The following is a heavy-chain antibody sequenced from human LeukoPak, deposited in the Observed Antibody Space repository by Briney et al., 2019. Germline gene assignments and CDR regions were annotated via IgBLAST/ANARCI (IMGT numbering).Heavy chain of an antibody. CDR3: AKSMTVADYGFAY. Sequence: GESLKISCKGSGYSFTSYWIGWVRQMPGKGLEWMGIIYPGDSDTRYSPSFQGQVTISADKSISTAYLQWSSLKASDTAMYYCAKSMTVADYGFAYWGQGTLVTVSS. J-gene: IGHJ4*02. CDR2: IYPGDSDT. V-gene: IGHV5-51*01. D-gene: IGHD6-19*01. CDR1: GYSFTSYW.